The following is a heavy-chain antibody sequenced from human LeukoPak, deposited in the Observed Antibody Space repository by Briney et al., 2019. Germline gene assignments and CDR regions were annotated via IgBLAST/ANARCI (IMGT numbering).Heavy chain of an antibody. CDR3: ARALSGYYYYYMDV. J-gene: IGHJ6*03. V-gene: IGHV4-34*01. D-gene: IGHD6-19*01. Sequence: SETLSLTCAVSGGSFSGYYWSWIRQPPGKGLEWIGEINHSGSTNYNPSLKSRVTISVDTSKNQFSLKLSSVTAADTAVYYCARALSGYYYYYMDVWGKGTTVTVSS. CDR1: GGSFSGYY. CDR2: INHSGST.